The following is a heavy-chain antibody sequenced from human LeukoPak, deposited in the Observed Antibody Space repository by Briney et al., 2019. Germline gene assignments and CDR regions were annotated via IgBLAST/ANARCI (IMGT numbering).Heavy chain of an antibody. V-gene: IGHV3-23*01. D-gene: IGHD5-12*01. Sequence: SGGSLRLSCAASGFTFSTYAMSWDRQAPGKGLEWVSAVRGSGSDTYYADPVKGRFTISRDNSKNTLHLQMNSLRAEDTAIYYCAKTSRVNSAYDSPFDYWGQGTLVTVSS. CDR3: AKTSRVNSAYDSPFDY. J-gene: IGHJ4*02. CDR2: VRGSGSDT. CDR1: GFTFSTYA.